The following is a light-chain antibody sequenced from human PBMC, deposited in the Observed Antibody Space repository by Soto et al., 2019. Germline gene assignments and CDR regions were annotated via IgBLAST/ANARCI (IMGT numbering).Light chain of an antibody. V-gene: IGLV1-44*01. Sequence: SVLTQPPSASATPGQRVTISCSGSSSNIETNTVNWYQQLPGTAPKLLIYSNNQRPSGVPDRFSGSKSGTSASLAISGLQSEDEADYYCAAWDDSLNGYVFGTGTKVTVL. CDR2: SNN. CDR1: SSNIETNT. CDR3: AAWDDSLNGYV. J-gene: IGLJ1*01.